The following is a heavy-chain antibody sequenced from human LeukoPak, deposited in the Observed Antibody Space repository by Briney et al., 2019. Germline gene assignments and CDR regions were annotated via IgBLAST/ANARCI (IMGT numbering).Heavy chain of an antibody. CDR1: GFTFSSYA. V-gene: IGHV3-23*01. J-gene: IGHJ6*03. D-gene: IGHD2-2*01. CDR3: AKAIRTSCYGCNMDV. CDR2: ISGSGGST. Sequence: GGSLRLSCAASGFTFSSYAMSWVRQAPGKGLEWVSTISGSGGSTYYADSVKGRFTISRDNSKNTLYLQMNSLRAEDTAVYHCAKAIRTSCYGCNMDVWGKGTTVTVSS.